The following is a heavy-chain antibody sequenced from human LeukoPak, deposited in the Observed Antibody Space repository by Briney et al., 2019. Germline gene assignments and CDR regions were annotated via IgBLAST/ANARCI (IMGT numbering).Heavy chain of an antibody. CDR1: GFTFTNYW. J-gene: IGHJ4*02. CDR3: ARDVGSSLGFDY. V-gene: IGHV3-7*01. Sequence: GGSLRLSCAASGFTFTNYWMSWVRQAPGKGLELVANIKQDRSEKYYVDSVKGRFTISRDNAKNSLYLQMNSLRAEDTAVYSCARDVGSSLGFDYWGQGTLVTVSS. CDR2: IKQDRSEK. D-gene: IGHD2-15*01.